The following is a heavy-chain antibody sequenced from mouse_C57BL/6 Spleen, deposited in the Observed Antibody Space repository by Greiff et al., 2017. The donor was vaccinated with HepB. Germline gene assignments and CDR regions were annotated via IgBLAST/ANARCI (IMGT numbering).Heavy chain of an antibody. J-gene: IGHJ4*01. CDR3: ARESYYYGSRGAMDY. CDR1: GYTFTDHT. D-gene: IGHD1-1*01. V-gene: IGHV1-78*01. Sequence: QVQLQQSDAELVKPGASVKISCKVSGYTFTDHTIHWMKQRPEQGLEWIGYISPRDGSTKYNEKFKGKATLTADKSASTAYMQLNSLTSEDSAVYFCARESYYYGSRGAMDYWGQGTSVTVSS. CDR2: ISPRDGST.